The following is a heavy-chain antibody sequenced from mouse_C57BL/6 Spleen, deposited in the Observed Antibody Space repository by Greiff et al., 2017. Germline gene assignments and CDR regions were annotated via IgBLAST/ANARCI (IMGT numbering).Heavy chain of an antibody. D-gene: IGHD2-12*01. J-gene: IGHJ3*01. CDR2: IYPGDGDT. V-gene: IGHV1-82*01. CDR1: GYAFSSSW. CDR3: ASLRRGFAY. Sequence: VMLQQSGPELVKPGASVKISCKASGYAFSSSWMNWVKQRPGKGLEWIGRIYPGDGDTNYNGKFKGKATLTADKSSSTAYMQLSSLTSEDSAVYFCASLRRGFAYWGQGTLVTVSA.